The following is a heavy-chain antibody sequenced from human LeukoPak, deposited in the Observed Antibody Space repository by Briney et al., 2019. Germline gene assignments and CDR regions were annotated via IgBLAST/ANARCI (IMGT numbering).Heavy chain of an antibody. V-gene: IGHV4-30-4*08. D-gene: IGHD3-10*01. CDR2: IYYSGTT. CDR1: GGSISSGDYY. CDR3: ARGLWFGEPLDAFDI. Sequence: PSQTLSLTCTVSGGSISSGDYYWSWIRQPPGKGLECIGYIYYSGTTYYNPSLKSRITISLDTSKNQFSLKLSSVTAADTAVYYCARGLWFGEPLDAFDIWGQGTMVTVSS. J-gene: IGHJ3*02.